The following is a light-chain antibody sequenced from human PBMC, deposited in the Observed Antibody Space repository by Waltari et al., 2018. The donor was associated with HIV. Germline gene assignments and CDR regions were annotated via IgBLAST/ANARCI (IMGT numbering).Light chain of an antibody. CDR3: SSYTSSSTVV. Sequence: QSALTQPASVSGSPGQSITISCTGTSSDVGAYNYVSWYQLHPGKAPKLMIYDVSTRPSGVSERFSGSKSANTASLTISGLQAEDEAHYYCSSYTSSSTVVFGGGTKLTVL. V-gene: IGLV2-14*03. J-gene: IGLJ2*01. CDR2: DVS. CDR1: SSDVGAYNY.